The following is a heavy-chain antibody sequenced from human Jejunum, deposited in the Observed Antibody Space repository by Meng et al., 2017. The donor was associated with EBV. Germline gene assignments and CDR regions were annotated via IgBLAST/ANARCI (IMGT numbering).Heavy chain of an antibody. Sequence: QGQLVQSGSGLKKPGASVRLSCKASGYTFTDYAIIWVRQAPGQGLEWMGWINTANGNPTYAQAFTGRFVFSLDTSVNTAFLQISDLKAEDSALYYCARYSGSYSLANWGQGTLVTVSS. CDR3: ARYSGSYSLAN. CDR1: GYTFTDYA. V-gene: IGHV7-4-1*02. CDR2: INTANGNP. J-gene: IGHJ4*02. D-gene: IGHD3-10*01.